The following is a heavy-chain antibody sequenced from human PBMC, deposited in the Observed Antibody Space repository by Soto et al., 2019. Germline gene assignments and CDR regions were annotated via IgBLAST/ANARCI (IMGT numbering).Heavy chain of an antibody. CDR3: ARMKGYVYYYGMEV. D-gene: IGHD5-12*01. J-gene: IGHJ6*02. CDR1: GGSFSGYY. Sequence: SETLSLTCAVYGGSFSGYYWSWIRQPPGKGLEWIGEINHSGSTNYNPSLKSRVTISVDTSKNQFSLKLSSVTAADTAVYYCARMKGYVYYYGMEVCGQGTTVTVSS. V-gene: IGHV4-34*01. CDR2: INHSGST.